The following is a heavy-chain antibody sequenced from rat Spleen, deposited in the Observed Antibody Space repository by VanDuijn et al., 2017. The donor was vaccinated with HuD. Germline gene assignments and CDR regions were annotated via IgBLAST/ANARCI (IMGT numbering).Heavy chain of an antibody. V-gene: IGHV5-25*01. CDR2: ISVGGGNT. CDR1: GFTFNNYY. J-gene: IGHJ2*01. CDR3: VTWGLDY. Sequence: EVQLVDSGGGLVQPGRSMKLSCAASGFTFNNYYMAWVRQAPAKGLEWVASISVGGGNTYYRDSVKGRFTISRNNAKSTLYLQMDSLRSEDTATYSCVTWGLDYWGQGVMVTVSS. D-gene: IGHD2-1*01.